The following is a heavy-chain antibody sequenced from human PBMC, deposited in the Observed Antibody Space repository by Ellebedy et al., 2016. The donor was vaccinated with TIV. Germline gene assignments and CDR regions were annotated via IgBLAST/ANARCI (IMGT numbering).Heavy chain of an antibody. V-gene: IGHV3-21*01. CDR2: ISSSSGYR. J-gene: IGHJ6*02. CDR3: ARVYGDYRMDV. CDR1: GFTFSSYS. Sequence: GGSLRLSCAVSGFTFSSYSMNWVRQAPGKGLEWVSSISSSSGYRYYADSVKGRFTISRDNAKNSLYLQMNSLRAEDTAVYYCARVYGDYRMDVWGQGTTVTVS. D-gene: IGHD4/OR15-4a*01.